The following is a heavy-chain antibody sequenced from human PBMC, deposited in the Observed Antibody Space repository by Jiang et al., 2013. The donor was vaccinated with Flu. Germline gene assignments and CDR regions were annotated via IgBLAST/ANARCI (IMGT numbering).Heavy chain of an antibody. D-gene: IGHD3-10*01. J-gene: IGHJ5*02. V-gene: IGHV1-3*01. CDR3: ARAITMVRGVTYNWFDP. Sequence: GRVTITRDTSASTAYMELSSLRSEDTAVYYCARAITMVRGVTYNWFDPWGQGTLVTVSS.